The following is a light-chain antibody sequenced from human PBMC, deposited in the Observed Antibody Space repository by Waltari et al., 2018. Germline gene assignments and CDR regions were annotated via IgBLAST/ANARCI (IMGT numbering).Light chain of an antibody. Sequence: QSVLTQPPSVSGTPGQRVTIPCSGSTSNLGAGHDGPWYQHLPGTAPKLLIYGNNNRPSGVPDRFSGSKSGTSASLAITGLQADDEADYFCQSFDNMLSGGVVFGGGTKLAVL. CDR2: GNN. J-gene: IGLJ2*01. CDR1: TSNLGAGHD. V-gene: IGLV1-40*01. CDR3: QSFDNMLSGGVV.